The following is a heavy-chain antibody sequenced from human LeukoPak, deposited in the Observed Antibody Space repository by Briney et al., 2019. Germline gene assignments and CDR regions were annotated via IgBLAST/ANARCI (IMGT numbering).Heavy chain of an antibody. Sequence: GGSLRLSCAASGFTLSNYAMSWVRQAPGKGLEWVSAISVNGDSTYYADFVKGRFTISRDISKNTPYLQMNSLRAEDTALYYCAKDKFTVTGDYWGQGTLVTVSS. CDR3: AKDKFTVTGDY. CDR2: ISVNGDST. V-gene: IGHV3-23*01. J-gene: IGHJ4*02. D-gene: IGHD4-17*01. CDR1: GFTLSNYA.